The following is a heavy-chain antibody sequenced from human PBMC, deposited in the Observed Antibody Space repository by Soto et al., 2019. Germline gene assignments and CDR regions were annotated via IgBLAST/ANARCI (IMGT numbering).Heavy chain of an antibody. CDR2: IYYSGST. Sequence: PSETLSLTCTVSGGSISSSSYYWGWIRQPPGKGLEWIGSIYYSGSTYYNPSLKSRVTISVDTSKNQFSLKLSSVTAADTAVYYCARSWFGHQVHWFDSRGQGPLVTVS. D-gene: IGHD3-16*01. CDR1: GGSISSSSYY. CDR3: ARSWFGHQVHWFDS. J-gene: IGHJ5*01. V-gene: IGHV4-39*01.